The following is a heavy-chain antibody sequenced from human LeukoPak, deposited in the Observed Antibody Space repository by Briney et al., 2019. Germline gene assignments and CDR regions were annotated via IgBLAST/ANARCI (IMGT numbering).Heavy chain of an antibody. CDR1: GFIFSSYA. CDR2: IGASGADT. J-gene: IGHJ3*01. D-gene: IGHD4-11*01. Sequence: PGGSLRLSCEASGFIFSSYAMAWVRQAPGKGLDWVSVIGASGADTYYSDSAKGRFTVSRDNSKDTLFLHMSSLRAEDTAIYYCAKDGGGDYRNVLDGFDFWGRGTMVTVSS. V-gene: IGHV3-23*01. CDR3: AKDGGGDYRNVLDGFDF.